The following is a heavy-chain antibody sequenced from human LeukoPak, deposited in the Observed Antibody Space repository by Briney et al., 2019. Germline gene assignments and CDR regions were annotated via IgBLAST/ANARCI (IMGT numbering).Heavy chain of an antibody. D-gene: IGHD3-22*01. CDR2: INPNSGGT. J-gene: IGHJ4*02. CDR1: GYTFTGYY. CDR3: ARGAAYYYDSSGYFDY. V-gene: IGHV1-2*02. Sequence: ASVKVSCKASGYTFTGYYMHWVRQAPGQGLEWMGWINPNSGGTNYAQKFQGRVTMTRDTSISTAYMELGRLRSDDTAVYYCARGAAYYYDSSGYFDYWGQETLVTVSS.